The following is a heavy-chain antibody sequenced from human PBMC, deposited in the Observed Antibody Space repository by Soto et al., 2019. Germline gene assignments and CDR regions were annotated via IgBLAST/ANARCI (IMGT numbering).Heavy chain of an antibody. J-gene: IGHJ5*02. D-gene: IGHD2-2*01. CDR1: GGTFSGYA. V-gene: IGHV1-69*06. Sequence: SVKVSCKASGGTFSGYAISWVRQAPGQGLEWMGGIIPIFGTANYAQKFQGRVTITADKSTSTAYMELSSPRSDDTAVYYCARVVPGAEAWFGPWGQGTLVTVSS. CDR3: ARVVPGAEAWFGP. CDR2: IIPIFGTA.